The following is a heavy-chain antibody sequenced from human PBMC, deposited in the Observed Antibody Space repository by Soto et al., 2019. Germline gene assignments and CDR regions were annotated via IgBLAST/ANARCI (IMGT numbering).Heavy chain of an antibody. CDR2: IKRDGSEN. CDR1: GFTFGSNW. V-gene: IGHV3-7*03. J-gene: IGHJ4*02. D-gene: IGHD3-3*01. Sequence: EVQLVESGGGLVQPGGSLRLSCAASGFTFGSNWMSWVRQAPGKGLEWVANIKRDGSENYYVDSVKGRFTISRDNAKNTLYLQMNSRRADDTAVYYCASLEWESTGYADYWGQGTLVTVSS. CDR3: ASLEWESTGYADY.